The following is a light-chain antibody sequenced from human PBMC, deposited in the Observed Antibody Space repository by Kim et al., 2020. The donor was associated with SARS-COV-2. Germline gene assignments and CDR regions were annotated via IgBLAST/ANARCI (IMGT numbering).Light chain of an antibody. J-gene: IGKJ2*01. CDR1: QSVSGSY. V-gene: IGKV3-20*01. CDR3: QQFGSSPPYT. CDR2: AAS. Sequence: SPGERATLSCRASQSVSGSYLAWYHQKPGQAPRFLIYAASSRATGIPDRFSGSGSGTDFTLTISRLEPEDFAVYYCQQFGSSPPYTFGQGTKLEIK.